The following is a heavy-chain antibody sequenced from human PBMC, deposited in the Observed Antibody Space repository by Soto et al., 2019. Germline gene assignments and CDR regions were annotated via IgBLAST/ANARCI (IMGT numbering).Heavy chain of an antibody. Sequence: GGSLRLSCAASGFTFSNAWMSWVRQAPGKGLEWVGRIKSKTDGGTTDYAAPVKGRFTISRDDSKNTLYLQMNSLKTEDTAVYYCTTAFNPYSYGQTDYWGQGTLVTVSS. D-gene: IGHD5-18*01. J-gene: IGHJ4*02. CDR2: IKSKTDGGTT. V-gene: IGHV3-15*07. CDR1: GFTFSNAW. CDR3: TTAFNPYSYGQTDY.